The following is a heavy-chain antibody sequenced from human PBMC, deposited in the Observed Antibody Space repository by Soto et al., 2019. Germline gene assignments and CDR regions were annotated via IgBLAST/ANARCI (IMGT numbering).Heavy chain of an antibody. Sequence: ASVKVSCKASGYRFTNHGISWVRQAPGQGLEWMGWISGNDGKTKYARKFQGRVTMTTDTSTSTAYMEMNSLRHDDTAVYYCARDFYPLAYYFDYWGQGTLVTVSS. V-gene: IGHV1-18*01. CDR3: ARDFYPLAYYFDY. CDR2: ISGNDGKT. CDR1: GYRFTNHG. J-gene: IGHJ4*02.